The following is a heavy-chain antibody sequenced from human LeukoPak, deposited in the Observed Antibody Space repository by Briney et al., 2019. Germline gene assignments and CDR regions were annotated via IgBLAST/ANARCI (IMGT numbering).Heavy chain of an antibody. Sequence: ASVKVSCKASGYTFTGYYMHWVRQAPGQGLEWMGWINPNSGGTNYAQKFQGRVTMTRDTSISTAYMELSRPRSDDTAVYYCAREPIVGATPFDPHWGQGTLVTVSS. CDR3: AREPIVGATPFDPH. V-gene: IGHV1-2*02. J-gene: IGHJ4*02. D-gene: IGHD1-26*01. CDR1: GYTFTGYY. CDR2: INPNSGGT.